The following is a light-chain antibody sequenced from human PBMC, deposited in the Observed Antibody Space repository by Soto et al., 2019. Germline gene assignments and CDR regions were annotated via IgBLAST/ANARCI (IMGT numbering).Light chain of an antibody. CDR2: DAS. V-gene: IGKV1-5*01. CDR3: QQYNSYSLWT. J-gene: IGKJ1*01. Sequence: DIQMTQSPSTLSASVGDRVTITCRASQSISSWLAWYQQKPGKAPKLLIYDASSLESGVPTKFSGSRSGTEFSLTISSMQPDDFATNYCQQYNSYSLWTFGQGTKVEIK. CDR1: QSISSW.